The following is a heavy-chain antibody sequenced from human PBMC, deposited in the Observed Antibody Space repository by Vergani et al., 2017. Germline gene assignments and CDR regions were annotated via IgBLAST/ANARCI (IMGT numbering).Heavy chain of an antibody. D-gene: IGHD3-9*01. CDR1: GYTFSNYY. V-gene: IGHV1-46*03. Sequence: QVQVVQSGAEVKKSGASVKVSCKTSGYTFSNYYMHWVRQAPGQGLEWMGIINPSGGHKNYAHKFQGRVTMTRDTSTSTVYMELSSLRSEDTAIYYCARGDYGILTGYRYWGQGTLVTVSA. CDR2: INPSGGHK. J-gene: IGHJ4*02. CDR3: ARGDYGILTGYRY.